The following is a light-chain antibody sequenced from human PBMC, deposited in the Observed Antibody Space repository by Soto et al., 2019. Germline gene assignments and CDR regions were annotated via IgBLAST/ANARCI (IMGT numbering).Light chain of an antibody. CDR2: GAS. Sequence: DIVLTQSPATLSVSPGGGATLSCRASQSVDSNLAWYQQKPGQTPRLIMYGASTRPTGIPARFSGSGSGTEFTLTIISLKSEDSEVYYCQQYNDWPLTFGGGTKVDIK. CDR1: QSVDSN. CDR3: QQYNDWPLT. V-gene: IGKV3D-15*01. J-gene: IGKJ4*01.